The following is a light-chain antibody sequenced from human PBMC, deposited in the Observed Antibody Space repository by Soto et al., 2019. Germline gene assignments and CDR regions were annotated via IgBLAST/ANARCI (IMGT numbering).Light chain of an antibody. CDR1: QDIRKY. CDR2: DAS. J-gene: IGKJ5*01. CDR3: QQYYNVPIT. V-gene: IGKV1-33*01. Sequence: IKMTQSPSSLSASVGDRVTITCQASQDIRKYLNWTQQRPGKAPKLLILDASSLDTGVPSRFSGSGSGTDFTFTISSLQSEDIATYYCQQYYNVPITFGQGTRLEIK.